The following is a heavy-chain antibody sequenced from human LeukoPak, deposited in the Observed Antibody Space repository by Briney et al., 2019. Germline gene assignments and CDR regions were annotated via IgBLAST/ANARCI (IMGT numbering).Heavy chain of an antibody. V-gene: IGHV3-23*01. CDR3: ARAKGYMDV. CDR2: ISGSGGST. Sequence: GGSLRLSCAASGFTFSSYGMSWVRQAPGKGLEWVSAISGSGGSTYSADSVKGRFTISRDNAKNTLYLQMNSLRAEDTAVYYCARAKGYMDVWGKGTTVTISS. CDR1: GFTFSSYG. J-gene: IGHJ6*03.